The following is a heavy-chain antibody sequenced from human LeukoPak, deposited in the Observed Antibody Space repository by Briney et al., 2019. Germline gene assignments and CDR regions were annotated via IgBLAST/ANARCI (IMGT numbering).Heavy chain of an antibody. D-gene: IGHD3-10*01. J-gene: IGHJ3*02. CDR1: VVSISSNSAG. Sequence: SQTVSLTSSLSVVSISSNSAGRHSTGQSPARGLEWLARTYYTSNVYNVDAVSMKSRITINPDTAKNQFSLKLNSVTTEDTALYYCARGGLVRGTINSLIGFDIWGQGIMVTVSS. CDR2: TYYTSNVYN. V-gene: IGHV6-1*01. CDR3: ARGGLVRGTINSLIGFDI.